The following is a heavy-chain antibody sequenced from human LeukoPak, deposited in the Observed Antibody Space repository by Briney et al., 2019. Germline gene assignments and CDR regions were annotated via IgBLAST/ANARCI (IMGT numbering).Heavy chain of an antibody. CDR2: IWYGGSNK. J-gene: IGHJ4*02. V-gene: IGHV3-33*06. CDR3: AKHIQRWLQSFDY. CDR1: GFTFSSFG. D-gene: IGHD5-24*01. Sequence: GGSLRLSCAASGFTFSSFGMHWVRQAPGKGLEWVAVIWYGGSNKYYTDSVKGRFTISRDNSKNTLYLQMNSLRAEDTAVYYCAKHIQRWLQSFDYWGQGTLVTVSS.